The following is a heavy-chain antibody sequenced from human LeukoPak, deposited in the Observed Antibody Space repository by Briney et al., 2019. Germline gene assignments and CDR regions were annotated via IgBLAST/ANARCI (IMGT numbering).Heavy chain of an antibody. V-gene: IGHV1-2*02. Sequence: ASVKVSCKASGYTFIGYYMHWVRQAPGQGLEWMGWINPKSGGTSYAQKFQDRVTMTRDTSTSTVYMELSSLRSEDTAVYYCARDRKYGDYFYSDPWGQGTLVTVSS. J-gene: IGHJ5*02. CDR1: GYTFIGYY. CDR2: INPKSGGT. CDR3: ARDRKYGDYFYSDP. D-gene: IGHD4-17*01.